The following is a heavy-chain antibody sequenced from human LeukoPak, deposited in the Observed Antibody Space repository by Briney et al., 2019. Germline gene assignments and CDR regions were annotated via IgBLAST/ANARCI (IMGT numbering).Heavy chain of an antibody. D-gene: IGHD2-2*01. J-gene: IGHJ4*02. CDR1: GFTFNTYA. CDR3: ARNLPAADY. V-gene: IGHV3-23*01. CDR2: LSVSGDTT. Sequence: GGSLRLSCAVSGFTFNTYAMSWVRQAPGKGLEWVSSLSVSGDTTYYADSVKGRFTISRDNAKNSLYLQMNSLRAEDTAVYYCARNLPAADYWGQGTLVTVSS.